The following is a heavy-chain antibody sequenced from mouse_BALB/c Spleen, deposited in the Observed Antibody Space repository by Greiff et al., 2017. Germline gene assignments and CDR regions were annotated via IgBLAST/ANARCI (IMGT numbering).Heavy chain of an antibody. D-gene: IGHD2-3*01. J-gene: IGHJ1*01. V-gene: IGHV1-69*02. CDR3: TRGDGYRWYFDV. Sequence: QVQLQQPGAELVRPGASVKLSCKASGYTFTSYWINWVKQRPGQGLEWIGNIYPSDSYTNYNQKFKDKATLTVDKSSSTAYMQLSSPTSEDSAVYYCTRGDGYRWYFDVWGAGTTVTVSS. CDR1: GYTFTSYW. CDR2: IYPSDSYT.